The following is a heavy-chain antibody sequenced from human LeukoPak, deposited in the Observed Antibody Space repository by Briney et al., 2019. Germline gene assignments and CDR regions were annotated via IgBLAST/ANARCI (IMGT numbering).Heavy chain of an antibody. CDR2: ISYDGSNK. D-gene: IGHD1-26*01. J-gene: IGHJ5*02. Sequence: GGSLRLSCAASGFTFSSYGMHWVRQAPGKGLEWVAVISYDGSNKYYADSVKSRFTISRDNSKNTLYLQMNSLRAEDTAVYYCAKDLSYANWFDPWGQGTLVTVSS. CDR1: GFTFSSYG. CDR3: AKDLSYANWFDP. V-gene: IGHV3-30*18.